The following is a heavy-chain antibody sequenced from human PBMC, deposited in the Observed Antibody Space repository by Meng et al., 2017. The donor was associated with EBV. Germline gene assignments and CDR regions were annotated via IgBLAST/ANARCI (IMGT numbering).Heavy chain of an antibody. D-gene: IGHD6-13*01. V-gene: IGHV1-2*06. CDR1: GYTFTGYY. Sequence: LVHAGDEVKKPGASVKASCKASGYTFTGYYMHWVRQAPGQGLEWMGRINPNSGGTNYAQKFQGRVTMTRDTSISTAYMELSRLRSDDTAVYYCAKGADLAAAGTFWFDPWGQGTLVTVSS. J-gene: IGHJ5*02. CDR2: INPNSGGT. CDR3: AKGADLAAAGTFWFDP.